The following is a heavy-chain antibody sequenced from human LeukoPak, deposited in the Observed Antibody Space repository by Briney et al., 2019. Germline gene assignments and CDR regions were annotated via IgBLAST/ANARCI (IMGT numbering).Heavy chain of an antibody. CDR1: GYTFTGYY. CDR3: ARARAAGTSGYFDY. Sequence: ASVKVSCKASGYTFTGYYMHWVRQAPGQGLEWMGWINPNSGGTNYAQKFQGRVTMTRDTSISTAYMELSRLRSDDTAVYYCARARAAGTSGYFDYWGQGTLVTVSS. J-gene: IGHJ4*02. CDR2: INPNSGGT. D-gene: IGHD6-13*01. V-gene: IGHV1-2*02.